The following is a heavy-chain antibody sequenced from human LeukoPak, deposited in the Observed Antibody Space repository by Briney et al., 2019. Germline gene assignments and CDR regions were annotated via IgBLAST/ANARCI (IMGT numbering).Heavy chain of an antibody. CDR3: AKVKSSGWFDY. J-gene: IGHJ5*01. D-gene: IGHD6-19*01. Sequence: GGSLRLSCAASGFTFSSYSMNWVRQAPGKGLEWVSAISGSGGSTYYADSVKGRFTISRDNSKNTLYLQMNSLRAEDTAVYYCAKVKSSGWFDYWGQGTLVTVSS. CDR1: GFTFSSYS. CDR2: ISGSGGST. V-gene: IGHV3-23*01.